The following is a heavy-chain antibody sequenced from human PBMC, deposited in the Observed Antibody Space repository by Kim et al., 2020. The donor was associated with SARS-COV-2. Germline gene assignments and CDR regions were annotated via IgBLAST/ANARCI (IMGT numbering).Heavy chain of an antibody. V-gene: IGHV3-33*06. CDR2: IWYDGSNK. D-gene: IGHD6-19*01. Sequence: GGSLRLSCAASGFSFSSYGMHWVRQAPGKGLEWVAVIWYDGSNKYYADSVKGRFTISRDNSRNTLYLQMNSLRAEDTAVYYCAKKGYSSGWYYLDYWGQGILVTVSS. J-gene: IGHJ4*02. CDR3: AKKGYSSGWYYLDY. CDR1: GFSFSSYG.